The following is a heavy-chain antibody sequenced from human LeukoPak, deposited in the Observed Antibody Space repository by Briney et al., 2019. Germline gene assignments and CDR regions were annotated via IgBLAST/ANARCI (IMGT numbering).Heavy chain of an antibody. Sequence: ASVKVSCKVSGYTFTGYYMHWVQQAPGKGLEWMGLVDPEDGETIYAEKFQGRVTITADTSTDTAYMELSSLRSEDTAVYYCATDPVEMATITDYWGQGTLVTVSS. D-gene: IGHD5-24*01. CDR2: VDPEDGET. J-gene: IGHJ4*02. CDR1: GYTFTGYY. V-gene: IGHV1-69-2*01. CDR3: ATDPVEMATITDY.